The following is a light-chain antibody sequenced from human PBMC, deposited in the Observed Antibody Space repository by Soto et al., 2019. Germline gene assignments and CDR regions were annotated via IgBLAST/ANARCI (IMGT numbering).Light chain of an antibody. CDR1: QSVSSN. V-gene: IGKV3-15*01. J-gene: IGKJ1*01. CDR3: QQHNIWPRT. Sequence: EIVMTQSPATLSVSPGERATLSCRASQSVSSNLAWYQQKPGQAPRLLIYGASTRATGIPARFSGSGSGTEFTLTISRLQSEDSAAYYCQQHNIWPRTFGQGTKVEIK. CDR2: GAS.